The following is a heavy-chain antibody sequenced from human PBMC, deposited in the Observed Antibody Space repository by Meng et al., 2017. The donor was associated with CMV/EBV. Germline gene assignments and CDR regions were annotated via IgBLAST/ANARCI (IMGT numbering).Heavy chain of an antibody. V-gene: IGHV4-31*03. CDR3: ARGPGGYYFDY. Sequence: TFIVADGSINGIGNYWTWIRQYPGKGLEWLCFISYSGDTYYNPSLKSRLIISLDLSQNHFSLNLSSVTAADTALYYCARGPGGYYFDYWGQGTLVTVSS. J-gene: IGHJ4*02. CDR1: DGSINGIGNY. D-gene: IGHD3-16*01. CDR2: ISYSGDT.